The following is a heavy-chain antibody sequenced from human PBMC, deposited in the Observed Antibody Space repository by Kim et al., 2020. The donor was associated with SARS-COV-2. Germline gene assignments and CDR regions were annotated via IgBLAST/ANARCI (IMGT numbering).Heavy chain of an antibody. D-gene: IGHD3-10*01. CDR3: ARDNGSGSSNFDY. V-gene: IGHV4-31*03. CDR2: IYYSGST. J-gene: IGHJ4*02. Sequence: SETLSLTCTVSGGSISSGGYYWSWIRQHPGKGLEWIGYIYYSGSTYYNPSLKSRVTISVDTSKNQFSLKLSSVTAADTAVYYCARDNGSGSSNFDYWGQGTLVTVSS. CDR1: GGSISSGGYY.